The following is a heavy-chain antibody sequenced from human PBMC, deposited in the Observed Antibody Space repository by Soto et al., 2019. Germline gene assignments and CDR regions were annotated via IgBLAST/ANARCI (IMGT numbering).Heavy chain of an antibody. Sequence: ASVKVSCKASGYTFSNYGMSWVRQAPGQGLEWMGWISAYNGYTKYAQKFQGRVTITADESTSTAYMELSSLRSEDTAVYYCARDAKPLVATIANGGNPMDVWGQGTTVTVSS. CDR2: ISAYNGYT. V-gene: IGHV1-18*01. CDR3: ARDAKPLVATIANGGNPMDV. J-gene: IGHJ6*02. D-gene: IGHD5-12*01. CDR1: GYTFSNYG.